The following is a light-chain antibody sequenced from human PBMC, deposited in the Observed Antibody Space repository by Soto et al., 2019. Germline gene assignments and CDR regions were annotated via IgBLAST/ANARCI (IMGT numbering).Light chain of an antibody. CDR2: WAS. CDR3: QQYYTSPVLT. J-gene: IGKJ4*02. V-gene: IGKV4-1*01. Sequence: DVVMTQSPDSLAVSLGERATINCKSSQSLLFSSNSKNSLAWYQQKPGQPPKLLIYWASTREAGVPDRFSGSGSGTDFTLSISSLQAEDVAVYYCQQYYTSPVLTFGGGTKVEIK. CDR1: QSLLFSSNSKNS.